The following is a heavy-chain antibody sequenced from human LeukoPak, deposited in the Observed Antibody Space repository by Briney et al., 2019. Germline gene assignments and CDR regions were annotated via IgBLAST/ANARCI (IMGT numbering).Heavy chain of an antibody. V-gene: IGHV3-48*02. J-gene: IGHJ4*02. CDR1: GFTFSSYS. CDR2: ISSSSSTI. CDR3: TAGDYDSSGYYE. Sequence: PGGSLRLSCAASGFTFSSYSMNWVRQAPGKGLEWVSYISSSSSTIYYADSVKGRFTISRDNAKNSLYLQMYSLRDEDTAVYYCTAGDYDSSGYYEWGQGTLVTVSS. D-gene: IGHD3-22*01.